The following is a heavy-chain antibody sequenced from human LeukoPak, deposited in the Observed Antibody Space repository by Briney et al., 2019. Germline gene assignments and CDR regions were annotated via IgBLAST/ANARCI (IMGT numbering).Heavy chain of an antibody. J-gene: IGHJ4*02. Sequence: SETLSLTCTVSGGSISSYYWSWIRLPPGKGLEWIGYLSKSGNTNYNPSLKSRVTISVDTSKNQLSLKLRSVTVADTAVYYCARGGRDGYTLYPLDYWGQGTLVTVSS. CDR1: GGSISSYY. CDR2: LSKSGNT. D-gene: IGHD5-24*01. CDR3: ARGGRDGYTLYPLDY. V-gene: IGHV4-59*08.